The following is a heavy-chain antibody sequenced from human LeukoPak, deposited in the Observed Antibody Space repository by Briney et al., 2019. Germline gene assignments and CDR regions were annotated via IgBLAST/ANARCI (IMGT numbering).Heavy chain of an antibody. Sequence: PGGSLRLSCAAPGFTFSSYAMSWVRQAPGKGLEWVSAISGSGGSTYYADSVKGRFTISRDNSKNTLYLQMNSLRAEDTAVYYCAKEREGAAKYYYYGMDVWGQGTTVTVSS. V-gene: IGHV3-23*01. J-gene: IGHJ6*02. CDR2: ISGSGGST. CDR1: GFTFSSYA. CDR3: AKEREGAAKYYYYGMDV. D-gene: IGHD1-26*01.